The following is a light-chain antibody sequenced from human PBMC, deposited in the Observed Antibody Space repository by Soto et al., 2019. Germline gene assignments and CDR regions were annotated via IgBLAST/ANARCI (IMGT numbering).Light chain of an antibody. CDR1: QSVSTN. Sequence: EIVMTQSPATLSVSPGERATLSCRASQSVSTNLAWYQQKPGQAPRLLIFGASTRATDVPASFSGSGSGTEFTLTISSLQSEDFAVYYCLQHNSWPRTFGQGTRLEV. V-gene: IGKV3-15*01. J-gene: IGKJ1*01. CDR2: GAS. CDR3: LQHNSWPRT.